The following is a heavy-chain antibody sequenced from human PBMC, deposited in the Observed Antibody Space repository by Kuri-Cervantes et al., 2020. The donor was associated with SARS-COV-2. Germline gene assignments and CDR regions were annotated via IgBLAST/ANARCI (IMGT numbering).Heavy chain of an antibody. D-gene: IGHD3-22*01. CDR2: IYPGDSDT. CDR1: GYSFTSYW. J-gene: IGHJ3*01. CDR3: ARRGIKNGYYYGRDGFDF. Sequence: GESLKISCKGSGYSFTSYWIGWVRQMPGKGLEWMGIIYPGDSDTRYNPSFQGKVTISADKTNTTAYLQWNSLKASDTAMYYCARRGIKNGYYYGRDGFDFWGQGTMVTVSS. V-gene: IGHV5-51*01.